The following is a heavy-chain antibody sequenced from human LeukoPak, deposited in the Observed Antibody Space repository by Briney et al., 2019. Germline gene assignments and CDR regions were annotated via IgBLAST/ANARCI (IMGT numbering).Heavy chain of an antibody. J-gene: IGHJ5*02. D-gene: IGHD6-13*01. CDR2: FYYSGST. CDR3: ARASTAAGPNWFDP. Sequence: SETLSLTCTVSGGSISSYYWSWIRQPPGKGLEWIGYFYYSGSTNYNPSLKSRVTISVDTSKNQFSLKLSSVTAADTAVYYCARASTAAGPNWFDPWGQGTLVTVSS. CDR1: GGSISSYY. V-gene: IGHV4-59*01.